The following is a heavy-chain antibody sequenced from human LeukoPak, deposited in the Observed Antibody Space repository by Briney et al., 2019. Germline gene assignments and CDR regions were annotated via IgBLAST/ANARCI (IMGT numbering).Heavy chain of an antibody. D-gene: IGHD3-10*01. CDR1: GGSFSGYY. J-gene: IGHJ4*02. CDR3: AELYGSGSYPDY. Sequence: SETLSLTCAVYGGSFSGYYWSWIRQPPGKGLEWIGEINHSGSTNYNPSLKSRVTISVDTSKNQFSLKLSSVTAADTAVYYCAELYGSGSYPDYWGQGTLVTVSS. CDR2: INHSGST. V-gene: IGHV4-34*01.